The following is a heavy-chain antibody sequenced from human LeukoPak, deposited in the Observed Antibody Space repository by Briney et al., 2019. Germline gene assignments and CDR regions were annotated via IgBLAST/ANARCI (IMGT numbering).Heavy chain of an antibody. Sequence: SETLSLTCTVSGASISSYSWSWLRQPPGKGLEWIVYILHSGSTNYNPSLKSRVTISLDTSKNQFSLKLNSVTAADTAVYYCARAGGIRGSALDLDYWGQGTLVTVSS. D-gene: IGHD3-10*01. CDR1: GASISSYS. V-gene: IGHV4-59*01. CDR2: ILHSGST. CDR3: ARAGGIRGSALDLDY. J-gene: IGHJ4*02.